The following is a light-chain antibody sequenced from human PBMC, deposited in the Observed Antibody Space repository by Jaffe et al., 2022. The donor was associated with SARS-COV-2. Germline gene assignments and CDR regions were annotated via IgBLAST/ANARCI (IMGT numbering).Light chain of an antibody. J-gene: IGKJ2*01. V-gene: IGKV1-39*01. CDR1: QSISSY. Sequence: DIQMTQSPSSLSASVGDRVTITCRASQSISSYLNWYQQKPGKAPKLLIYAASSLQSGVPSRFSGSGSGTDFTLTISSLQPEDFATYYCQQSYSTPTSHSPSYTFGQGTKLEIK. CDR3: QQSYSTPTSHSPSYT. CDR2: AAS.